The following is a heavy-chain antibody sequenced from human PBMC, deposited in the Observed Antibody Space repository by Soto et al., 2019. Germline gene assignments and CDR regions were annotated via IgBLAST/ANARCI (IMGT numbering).Heavy chain of an antibody. Sequence: EVQLLESGGGLVQPGGSLRLSCAASGFTFSSSAMSWVRQAPGKGPEWVSAISESGDNTFSADSVKGRCTISRDNTKNTLYLQMNSLRAEDTALYFCAKGGYKYGLDPWGQGTLVTVSS. CDR2: ISESGDNT. D-gene: IGHD5-18*01. J-gene: IGHJ5*02. CDR3: AKGGYKYGLDP. V-gene: IGHV3-23*01. CDR1: GFTFSSSA.